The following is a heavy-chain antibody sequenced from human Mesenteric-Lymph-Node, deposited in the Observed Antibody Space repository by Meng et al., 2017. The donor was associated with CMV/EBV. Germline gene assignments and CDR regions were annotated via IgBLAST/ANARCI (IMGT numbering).Heavy chain of an antibody. D-gene: IGHD3-22*01. J-gene: IGHJ4*02. V-gene: IGHV3-74*03. CDR3: AKPSFSDTSGFYYVRPFDS. Sequence: GESLKISCEASGFAFNNFWMHWVRQDPGKGLLWVSRVNGAGAGIMYADSVKGRFTISRDNSKNTFYLQMSSLRAEDTALYYCAKPSFSDTSGFYYVRPFDSWGQGSLVTVSS. CDR1: GFAFNNFW. CDR2: VNGAGAGI.